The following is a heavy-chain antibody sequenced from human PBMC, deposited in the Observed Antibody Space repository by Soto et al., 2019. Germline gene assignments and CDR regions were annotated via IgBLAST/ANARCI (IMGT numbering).Heavy chain of an antibody. J-gene: IGHJ4*02. Sequence: QVQLQESGPGLVKPSETLSLTCTVSGGSVSSGSYYWRWIRQAPGKGLEWIGYIYYSGGTNYNPSLESRVTISVETSTMHFSLKLSSVTAADMAGDYCASGGGVTATFDYWGEGPLVAVSS. V-gene: IGHV4-61*03. CDR3: ASGGGVTATFDY. D-gene: IGHD3-10*01. CDR1: GGSVSSGSYY. CDR2: IYYSGGT.